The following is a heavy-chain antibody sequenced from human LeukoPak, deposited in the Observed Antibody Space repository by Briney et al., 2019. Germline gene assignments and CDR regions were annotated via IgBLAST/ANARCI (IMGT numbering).Heavy chain of an antibody. CDR1: GYTFTSYG. D-gene: IGHD6-19*01. V-gene: IGHV1-18*04. J-gene: IGHJ4*02. Sequence: GASVKVSCKASGYTFTSYGISWVRQAPGQGLEWMGWISAYNGNTNYAQKLQGRVTMTTDTSTSTAYMELRSLRSDDTAVYYCARDGSIAVAGYYFDYWGQGTLVTVPS. CDR3: ARDGSIAVAGYYFDY. CDR2: ISAYNGNT.